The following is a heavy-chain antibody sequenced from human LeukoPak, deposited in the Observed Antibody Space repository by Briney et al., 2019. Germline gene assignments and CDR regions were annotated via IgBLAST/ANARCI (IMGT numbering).Heavy chain of an antibody. CDR1: GCSFTSYW. CDR3: VRHPGDRGYSYELDY. J-gene: IGHJ4*02. V-gene: IGHV5-51*01. CDR2: IYPGDSDT. D-gene: IGHD5-18*01. Sequence: GESLKISCKGSGCSFTSYWIGWVRQMPGKGLEWMGIIYPGDSDTRYSPSFQGQVTISADKSISTAYLQWSSLKASDTAMYYCVRHPGDRGYSYELDYWGQGTLVTVSS.